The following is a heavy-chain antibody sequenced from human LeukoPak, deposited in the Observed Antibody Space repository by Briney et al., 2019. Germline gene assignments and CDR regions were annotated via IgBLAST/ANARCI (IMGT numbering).Heavy chain of an antibody. Sequence: SETLSLTCAVSGYSISSDSYWGWIRQPPGKGLEWIGSIYHSGNTYYNPSLKSRVTVSVDTSKNQFSLKLSSVTAADTAVYYCARRGSGDRNYFDYWGQGTLVTVSS. J-gene: IGHJ4*02. CDR3: ARRGSGDRNYFDY. CDR2: IYHSGNT. CDR1: GYSISSDSY. D-gene: IGHD3-10*01. V-gene: IGHV4-38-2*01.